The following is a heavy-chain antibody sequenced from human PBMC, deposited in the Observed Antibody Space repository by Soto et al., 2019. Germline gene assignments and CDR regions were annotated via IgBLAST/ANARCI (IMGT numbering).Heavy chain of an antibody. J-gene: IGHJ4*02. CDR2: ISYDGSNK. D-gene: IGHD3-22*01. V-gene: IGHV3-30-3*01. CDR1: GFTFSSYA. CDR3: ARDRSVVVVITPDFDY. Sequence: GGSLRLSCAASGFTFSSYAMHWVRQAPGKGLEWVAVISYDGSNKYYADSVKGRFTISRDNSKNTLYLQMNSLRAEDTAVYYCARDRSVVVVITPDFDYWGQGTLVTVSS.